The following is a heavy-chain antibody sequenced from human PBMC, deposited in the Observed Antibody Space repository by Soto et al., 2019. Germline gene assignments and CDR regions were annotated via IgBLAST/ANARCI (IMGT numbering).Heavy chain of an antibody. CDR3: ARATVAASDFDFDS. CDR1: GFTVNDYY. CDR2: LYSGGST. Sequence: EVQLVESGGGLVQPGGSLRLSCAASGFTVNDYYMTWVRQAPGKGLEWVSLLYSGGSTIYADSVKGRVTISRDSSKNTLYLQMNSLRVEDTAVYYCARATVAASDFDFDSWGQGTLVTVSS. V-gene: IGHV3-53*01. J-gene: IGHJ4*02. D-gene: IGHD1-26*01.